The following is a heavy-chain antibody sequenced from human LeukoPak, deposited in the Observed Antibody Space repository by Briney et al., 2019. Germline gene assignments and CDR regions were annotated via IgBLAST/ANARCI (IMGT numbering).Heavy chain of an antibody. CDR1: GFTFSSYG. CDR3: ARGPGGSIEPGPFDY. J-gene: IGHJ4*02. D-gene: IGHD1-26*01. V-gene: IGHV3-30*02. CDR2: IRYDGSNK. Sequence: GGSLRLSCAASGFTFSSYGMHWVRQAPGKGLEWVAFIRYDGSNKYYADSVKGRFTISRDNAKNSLYLQMNSLRAEDTAVYHCARGPGGSIEPGPFDYWGQGTLVTVSS.